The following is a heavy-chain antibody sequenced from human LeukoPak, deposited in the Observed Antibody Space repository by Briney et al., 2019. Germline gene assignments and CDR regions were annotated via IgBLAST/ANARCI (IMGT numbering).Heavy chain of an antibody. CDR1: GYTFTGYY. CDR3: ARDLAGYYGSGSYFWFDP. V-gene: IGHV1-2*02. Sequence: ASVKVSCKASGYTFTGYYMHWVRQAPGQGLEWMGWINPNSGGTNYAQKFQGRVTMTRDTSISTAYMELSRLRSDDTAVYYCARDLAGYYGSGSYFWFDPWGQGTLVTVSS. D-gene: IGHD3-10*01. CDR2: INPNSGGT. J-gene: IGHJ5*02.